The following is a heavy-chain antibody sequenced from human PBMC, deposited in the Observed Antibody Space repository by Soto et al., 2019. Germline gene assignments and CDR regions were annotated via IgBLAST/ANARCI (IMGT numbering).Heavy chain of an antibody. D-gene: IGHD3-9*01. CDR3: ARGGLLYFDGFINYFYSVLAV. Sequence: LVKLSCKASGYTFTGYYMHWVRQAPGQGLEWMGWINPNSGGTNYAQKFQGWVTMTRDTSISTAYMELSRLRSDDTAVYYCARGGLLYFDGFINYFYSVLAVRVKGTTVPVSS. CDR2: INPNSGGT. CDR1: GYTFTGYY. V-gene: IGHV1-2*04. J-gene: IGHJ6*04.